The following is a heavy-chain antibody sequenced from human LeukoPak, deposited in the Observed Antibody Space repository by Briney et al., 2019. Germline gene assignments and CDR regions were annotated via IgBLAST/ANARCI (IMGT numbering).Heavy chain of an antibody. CDR3: ARGKNWRYYDSSGYPYYFDY. J-gene: IGHJ4*02. CDR1: GFTFSSYW. CDR2: INSDGSST. D-gene: IGHD3-22*01. V-gene: IGHV3-74*01. Sequence: QPGGSLRLSCAASGFTFSSYWMHWVRQAPGKGLVWVSRINSDGSSTSYADSVKGRFTISRDNAKNSLYLQMNSLRAEDTAVYYCARGKNWRYYDSSGYPYYFDYWGQGTLVTVSS.